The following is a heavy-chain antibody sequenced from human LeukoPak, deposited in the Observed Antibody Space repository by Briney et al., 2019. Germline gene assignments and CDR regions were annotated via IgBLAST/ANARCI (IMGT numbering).Heavy chain of an antibody. CDR3: ARDNGDYWFDY. J-gene: IGHJ4*02. CDR2: INPTSGGT. V-gene: IGHV1-2*02. CDR1: GYTFIGYY. Sequence: ASVKVSCKASGYTFIGYYMHWVRQAPGQGLEWMGWINPTSGGTNYARKFQGRVTMTRDTSISTAYMELTRLRSDDTAVYYCARDNGDYWFDYWGQGTLVTVCS. D-gene: IGHD4-17*01.